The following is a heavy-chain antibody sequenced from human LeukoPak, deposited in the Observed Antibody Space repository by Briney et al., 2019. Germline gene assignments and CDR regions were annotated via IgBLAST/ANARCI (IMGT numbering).Heavy chain of an antibody. CDR3: ARVPSYDYVWGSYRLDAFDI. V-gene: IGHV4-59*08. CDR1: GGSISSYY. Sequence: SETLSLTCTVSGGSISSYYWSWIRQPPGKGLEWIGYIYYSGSTNYNPSLKSRVTISVDTSKNQFSLKLSSVTAADTAVYYCARVPSYDYVWGSYRLDAFDIWGQGTMVTVSS. D-gene: IGHD3-16*02. J-gene: IGHJ3*02. CDR2: IYYSGST.